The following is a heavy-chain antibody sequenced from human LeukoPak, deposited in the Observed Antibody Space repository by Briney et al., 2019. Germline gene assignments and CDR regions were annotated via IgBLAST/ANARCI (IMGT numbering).Heavy chain of an antibody. CDR1: GFTFRSYA. CDR3: AKYDIGFGDPLDK. J-gene: IGHJ4*02. CDR2: ISGHGGST. V-gene: IGHV3-23*01. Sequence: PGGSLRLSCAASGFTFRSYAMSWVRQAPGRGLEWVSSISGHGGSTYYSASVKGRFTIAGDNSRNTVYLQMDSLRAEDTAVYYCAKYDIGFGDPLDKWGQGTLVTVSS. D-gene: IGHD3-10*01.